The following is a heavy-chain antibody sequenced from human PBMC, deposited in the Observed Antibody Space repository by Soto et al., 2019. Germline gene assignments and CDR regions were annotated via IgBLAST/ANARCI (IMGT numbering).Heavy chain of an antibody. D-gene: IGHD3-3*02. V-gene: IGHV4-39*01. Sequence: SETLSLTCTVSGDSISSSNSHWGWTRQPPGKGLEYIGSVYYGGAIFYSGNIYYNPSPKSRVTISVDTSKNQFSLRLSSVTAADTGVYYCVRYDRINMKPYSPEGFHIWGQGTMVTVSS. CDR3: VRYDRINMKPYSPEGFHI. J-gene: IGHJ3*02. CDR2: VYYGGAIFYSGNI. CDR1: GDSISSSNSH.